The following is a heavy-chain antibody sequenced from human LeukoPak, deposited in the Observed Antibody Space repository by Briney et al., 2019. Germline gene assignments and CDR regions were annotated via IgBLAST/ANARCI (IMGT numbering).Heavy chain of an antibody. Sequence: GGSLTLSCAASGFTFSSYAMSWVRQAPGKGLEWVSAISGSGGSTYYADSVKGRFTISRDNSKNTLYLQMNSLRAEDTAVYYCAKGRYCSSTSCLGSWFDPWGQGTLVTVSS. D-gene: IGHD2-2*01. CDR2: ISGSGGST. CDR3: AKGRYCSSTSCLGSWFDP. V-gene: IGHV3-23*01. CDR1: GFTFSSYA. J-gene: IGHJ5*02.